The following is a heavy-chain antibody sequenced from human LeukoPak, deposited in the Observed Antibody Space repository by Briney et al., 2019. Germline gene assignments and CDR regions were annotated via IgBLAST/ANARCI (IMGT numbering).Heavy chain of an antibody. V-gene: IGHV6-1*01. CDR3: AGGSYYYDSSGADNWFDP. CDR1: GDSVSSNSAA. CDR2: TYYRSKWYN. D-gene: IGHD3-22*01. Sequence: SQTLSLTCAISGDSVSSNSAAWNWIRQSPSRGLEWLGRTYYRSKWYNDYAVSVKSRITINPDTSKNQFSLQLNSVTPEDTAVYYCAGGSYYYDSSGADNWFDPWGQGTLVTVSS. J-gene: IGHJ5*02.